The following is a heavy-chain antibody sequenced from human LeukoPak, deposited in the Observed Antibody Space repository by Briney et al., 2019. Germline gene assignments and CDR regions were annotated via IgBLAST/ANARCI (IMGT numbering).Heavy chain of an antibody. D-gene: IGHD2-21*02. CDR3: VVTAISYRSPFGYFDY. CDR2: ISAYNGNT. J-gene: IGHJ4*02. V-gene: IGHV1-18*01. Sequence: ASVKVSCKASGYTFTSYGISWVRQAPGQGLEWMGWISAYNGNTNYAQKLQGRVTMTTDTSTSTAYMELSSLRSEDTAVYYCVVTAISYRSPFGYFDYWGQGTLVTVSS. CDR1: GYTFTSYG.